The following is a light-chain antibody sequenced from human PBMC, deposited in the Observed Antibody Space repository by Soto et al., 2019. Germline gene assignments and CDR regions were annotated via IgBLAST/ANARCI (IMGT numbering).Light chain of an antibody. V-gene: IGKV3-15*01. CDR1: QFVSSN. CDR3: QQYNNWPPLT. CDR2: SAS. J-gene: IGKJ4*01. Sequence: EIVMTQSPATLSVSPGERATLSYRASQFVSSNLAWYQQKPGQAPRLLIYSASTRATGIPARFSGSGSGTEFTLTISSLQSEDFAVYYCQQYNNWPPLTFGGGTKVEIK.